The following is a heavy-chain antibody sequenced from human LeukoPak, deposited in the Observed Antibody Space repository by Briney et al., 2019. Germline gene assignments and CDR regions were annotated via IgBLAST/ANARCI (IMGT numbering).Heavy chain of an antibody. V-gene: IGHV5-51*01. CDR1: GYSFTSYW. Sequence: GESLKISCKGSGYSFTSYWIGWVRPMPGKGLEWMGIIYPGDSDTRYSPSFQGQVTISADKSISTAYLQWSSLKASDTAMYYCARHGIEYYYDSSGYYGFDYWGQGTLVTVSS. CDR3: ARHGIEYYYDSSGYYGFDY. CDR2: IYPGDSDT. D-gene: IGHD3-22*01. J-gene: IGHJ4*02.